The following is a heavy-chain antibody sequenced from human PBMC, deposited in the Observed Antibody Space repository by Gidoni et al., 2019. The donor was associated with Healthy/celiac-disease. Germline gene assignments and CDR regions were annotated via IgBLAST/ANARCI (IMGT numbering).Heavy chain of an antibody. CDR2: IRYDGSKK. CDR1: GFTFRSFG. V-gene: IGHV3-30*02. D-gene: IGHD3-9*01. Sequence: VQLVDSGGGVVQPGGSLSLSCAASGFTFRSFGMHWVRQAPGKGLEWVAFIRYDGSKKYYADSVKGRFTSSRDNSKNTLYLQMNSLRAEDTAVYYCAKDRYDILTGYYRSDFDYWGQGTLVTVSS. J-gene: IGHJ4*02. CDR3: AKDRYDILTGYYRSDFDY.